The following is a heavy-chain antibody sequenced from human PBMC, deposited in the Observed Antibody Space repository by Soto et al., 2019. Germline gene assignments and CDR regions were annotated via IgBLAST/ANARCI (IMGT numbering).Heavy chain of an antibody. CDR2: IYHSGST. Sequence: KASETLSLTCAVSGGSISSSNWWSWVRQPPGKGLEWIGEIYHSGSTNYNPSLKSRVTVSVDKSKNQFSLKLSSVTAADTAVYYCARYRAVVVAASLYYYYGMDVWGQGTTVTVSS. J-gene: IGHJ6*02. CDR1: GGSISSSNW. V-gene: IGHV4-4*02. CDR3: ARYRAVVVAASLYYYYGMDV. D-gene: IGHD2-15*01.